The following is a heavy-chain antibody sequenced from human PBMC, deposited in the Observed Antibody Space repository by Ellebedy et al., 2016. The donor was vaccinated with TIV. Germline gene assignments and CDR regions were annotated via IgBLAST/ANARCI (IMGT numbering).Heavy chain of an antibody. CDR1: GGSISSGGYY. Sequence: LRLSCTVSGGSISSGGYYRSWIRQHPGKGLEWIGYIYYSESTYYNPSLKSRVTISVDTSKNQFSLKLSSVTAADTAVYYCARWTTVVIGTNQPGFDPWGQGTLVTVSS. CDR3: ARWTTVVIGTNQPGFDP. CDR2: IYYSEST. V-gene: IGHV4-31*03. J-gene: IGHJ5*02. D-gene: IGHD4-23*01.